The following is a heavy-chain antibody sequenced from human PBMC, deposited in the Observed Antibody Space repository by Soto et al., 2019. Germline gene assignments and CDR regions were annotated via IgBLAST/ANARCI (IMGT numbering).Heavy chain of an antibody. CDR2: ISAYNGNT. D-gene: IGHD3-9*01. Sequence: ASVKVSCKASGYTFTSYGISWVRQAPGQGLEWMGWISAYNGNTNYAQKLQGRVTMTTDTSTSTAYMELRSLRSDDTAVYYCARDYYDILTGYSDYYYYGMDVWGQGTTVTVS. V-gene: IGHV1-18*01. J-gene: IGHJ6*02. CDR3: ARDYYDILTGYSDYYYYGMDV. CDR1: GYTFTSYG.